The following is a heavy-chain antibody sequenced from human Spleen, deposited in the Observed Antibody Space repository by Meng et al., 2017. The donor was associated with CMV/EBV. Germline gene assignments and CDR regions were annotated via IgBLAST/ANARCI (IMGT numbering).Heavy chain of an antibody. Sequence: GGSLRLSCAVSGFTFDDYAMHWVRQTPGTGLEWVALINWDAGSTFYADSVKGRFTISRDNSQDSLYLQMNSLRAEDTALYYCAKDFTAGAGTWDWYFDLWGRGTLVTVSS. D-gene: IGHD6-13*01. CDR1: GFTFDDYA. CDR3: AKDFTAGAGTWDWYFDL. V-gene: IGHV3-43D*03. J-gene: IGHJ2*01. CDR2: INWDAGST.